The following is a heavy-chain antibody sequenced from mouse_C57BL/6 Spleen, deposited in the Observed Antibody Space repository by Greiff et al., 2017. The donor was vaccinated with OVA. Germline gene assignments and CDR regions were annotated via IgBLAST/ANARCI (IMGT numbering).Heavy chain of an antibody. J-gene: IGHJ2*01. Sequence: QVQLKQPGAELVKPGASVKLSCKASGYTFTSYWMHWVKQRPGRGLEWIGRIDPNSGGTKYNEKFKSKATLTVDKPSSTAYMQLSSLTSEDSAVYYCARGELIDGYYFYFDYWGQGTTLTVSS. CDR3: ARGELIDGYYFYFDY. CDR2: IDPNSGGT. D-gene: IGHD2-3*01. CDR1: GYTFTSYW. V-gene: IGHV1-72*01.